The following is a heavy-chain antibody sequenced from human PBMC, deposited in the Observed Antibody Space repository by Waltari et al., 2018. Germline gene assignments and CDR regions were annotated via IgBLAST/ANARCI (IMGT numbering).Heavy chain of an antibody. CDR3: AKEIHTIGRPCFDC. Sequence: QLLESGGGWIQPGGSLRLSCVASGFTFRNFAFSWVRQAPGKGLEWVSGITSGGGDTYYADSVRGRFTISRDNARNRLYLQMNSLRDEDTAVYYCAKEIHTIGRPCFDCWGQGVRVTVSS. CDR2: ITSGGGDT. CDR1: GFTFRNFA. V-gene: IGHV3-23*01. J-gene: IGHJ4*02.